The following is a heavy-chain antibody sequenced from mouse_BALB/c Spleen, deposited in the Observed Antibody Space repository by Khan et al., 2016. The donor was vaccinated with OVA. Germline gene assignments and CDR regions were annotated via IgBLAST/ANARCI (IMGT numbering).Heavy chain of an antibody. J-gene: IGHJ4*01. D-gene: IGHD2-4*01. V-gene: IGHV2-6-1*01. CDR3: ARQPYYHSNIIDY. CDR1: GFSLTNYG. CDR2: IWNDGKT. Sequence: VELVESGPGLVAHAQSLSITCTISGFSLTNYGVHWVRQPPGKGLEWLVGIWNDGKTAYNSALKSRMTISKDNYKSKDLLKMKSLQPHDTALYFWARQPYYHSNIIDYWGQGTSVTVSS.